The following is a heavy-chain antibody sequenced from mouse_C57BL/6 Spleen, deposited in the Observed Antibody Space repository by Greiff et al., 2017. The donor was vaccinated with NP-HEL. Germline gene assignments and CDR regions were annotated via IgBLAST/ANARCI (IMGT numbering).Heavy chain of an antibody. V-gene: IGHV1-80*01. D-gene: IGHD2-5*01. J-gene: IGHJ3*01. Sequence: VQLQQSGAELVKPGASVKISCKASGYAFSSYWLNWVKQRPGQGLEWIGQIYPGDGDTNYNGKFKGKATLTADKSSSTAYMQLSSLTSEDSAVYFCARRSNFPWFAYWGQGTLVTVSA. CDR2: IYPGDGDT. CDR3: ARRSNFPWFAY. CDR1: GYAFSSYW.